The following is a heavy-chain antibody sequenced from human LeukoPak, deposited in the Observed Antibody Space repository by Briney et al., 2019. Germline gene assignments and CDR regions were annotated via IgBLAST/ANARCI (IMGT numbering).Heavy chain of an antibody. V-gene: IGHV4-38-2*02. CDR1: GYSISSGYY. CDR2: IYHSGST. Sequence: PSETLSLTCTVSGYSISSGYYWGWIRQPPGKGLEWIGSIYHSGSTYYNPSLKSRVTISVDTSKNQFSLKLSSVTAADTAVYYCARVSSAFIAAATIDYWGQGTLVTVSS. D-gene: IGHD6-13*01. CDR3: ARVSSAFIAAATIDY. J-gene: IGHJ4*02.